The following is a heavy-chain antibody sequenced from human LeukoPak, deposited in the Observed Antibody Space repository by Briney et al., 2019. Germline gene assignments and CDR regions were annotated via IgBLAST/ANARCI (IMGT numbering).Heavy chain of an antibody. CDR2: ISASNGNT. J-gene: IGHJ4*02. D-gene: IGHD2-15*01. Sequence: ASVKVSCKASGYTFTSHDISWVRQAPGQGPEWMGWISASNGNTNYAQKLQGRVTLTTDTSTSTTYMELRSLRSDDTAMYYCARALSVSGGTCYDYWSQGTLVTVSS. CDR3: ARALSVSGGTCYDY. CDR1: GYTFTSHD. V-gene: IGHV1-18*01.